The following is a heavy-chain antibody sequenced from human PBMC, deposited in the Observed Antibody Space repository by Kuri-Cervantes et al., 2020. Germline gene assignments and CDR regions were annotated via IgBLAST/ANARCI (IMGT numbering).Heavy chain of an antibody. CDR2: INWNGGST. Sequence: GESLKISCAASGFTFDDYGMSWVRQAPGKGLEWVSVINWNGGSTGYADSVKGRFTISRDNAKNSLYLQMNSLRAEDTAVYYCARDRPAWSGGYYYYYYMDVWGKGTTVTVSS. CDR1: GFTFDDYG. CDR3: ARDRPAWSGGYYYYYYMDV. V-gene: IGHV3-20*04. D-gene: IGHD3-10*01. J-gene: IGHJ6*03.